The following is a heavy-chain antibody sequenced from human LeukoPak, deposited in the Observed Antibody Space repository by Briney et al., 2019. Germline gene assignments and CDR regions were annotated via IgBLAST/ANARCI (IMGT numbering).Heavy chain of an antibody. V-gene: IGHV3-23*01. D-gene: IGHD1-20*01. CDR2: ISGAGGSS. J-gene: IGHJ4*02. CDR3: TKDDSSNWYDYFFDY. Sequence: GGSLRLSCATSGFAFSSSSMSWVRQAPGKGLEWVSTISGAGGSSWYAESVKGRFSISRDNSMNSVSLQMSSLRVEDTAIYYCTKDDSSNWYDYFFDYWGQGTLVTVSS. CDR1: GFAFSSSS.